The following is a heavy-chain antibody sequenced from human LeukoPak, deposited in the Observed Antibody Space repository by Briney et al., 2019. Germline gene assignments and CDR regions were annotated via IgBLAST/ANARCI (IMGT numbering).Heavy chain of an antibody. D-gene: IGHD1-26*01. CDR1: GDTFTSDY. CDR2: VHSSGGVI. V-gene: IGHV1-46*01. J-gene: IGHJ5*02. Sequence: ASVKVSCKASGDTFTSDYMNWVRQAPGQVLEWMGIVHSSGGVIKYAQEFQDRVTMTRDTSTSTVYMELSNLRSEDTAVYYCAGSSHQRNWFDPWGQGTLVIVSS. CDR3: AGSSHQRNWFDP.